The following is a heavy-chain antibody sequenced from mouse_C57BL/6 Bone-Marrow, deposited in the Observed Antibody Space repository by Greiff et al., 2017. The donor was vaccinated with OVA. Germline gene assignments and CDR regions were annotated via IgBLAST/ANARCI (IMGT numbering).Heavy chain of an antibody. V-gene: IGHV5-4*01. CDR2: ISDGGSYN. J-gene: IGHJ3*01. CDR1: GFTFSSYA. CDR3: TREEDGSPFAY. D-gene: IGHD2-3*01. Sequence: EVKLVESGGGLVKPGGSLTLSCAASGFTFSSYAMSWVRPTPEKRLEWVATISDGGSYNYYPDNVKGRFTLSRANAKNNLYMQMSHMKSEDTTMYYCTREEDGSPFAYWGQGTLVTVSA.